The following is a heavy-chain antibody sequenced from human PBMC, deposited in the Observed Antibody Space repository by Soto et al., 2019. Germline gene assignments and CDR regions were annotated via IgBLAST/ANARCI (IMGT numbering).Heavy chain of an antibody. D-gene: IGHD1-26*01. CDR2: ISYDGSNK. CDR3: ARDGWELDAFDI. V-gene: IGHV3-30-3*01. Sequence: QVQLVESGGGVVQPGRSLRLSCAPSGFTFSSYAMHWVRQAPGKGLEWVAVISYDGSNKYYADSVKGRFTISRDNSKNTLYLQMNSLRAEDTAVYYCARDGWELDAFDIWGQGTMVTVSS. CDR1: GFTFSSYA. J-gene: IGHJ3*02.